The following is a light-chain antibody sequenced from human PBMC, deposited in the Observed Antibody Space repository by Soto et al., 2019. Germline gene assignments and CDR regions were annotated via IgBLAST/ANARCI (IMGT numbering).Light chain of an antibody. J-gene: IGKJ4*01. V-gene: IGKV1-9*01. CDR3: QQLKKYPLS. CDR2: AAS. Sequence: IQLTQSPSSLSASIGDRVTITCQASQDISSYLAWYRQKAGKAPELLIEAASTLQSGVPSRFSGSGSGTDFALTISSLQPEDFATYYCQQLKKYPLSFGGGTKVDIK. CDR1: QDISSY.